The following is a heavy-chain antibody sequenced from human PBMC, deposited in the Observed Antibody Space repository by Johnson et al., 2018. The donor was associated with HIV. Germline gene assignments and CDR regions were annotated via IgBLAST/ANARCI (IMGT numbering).Heavy chain of an antibody. J-gene: IGHJ3*02. CDR2: LSSHGSYI. V-gene: IGHV3-30*03. D-gene: IGHD6-13*01. CDR1: GFTFSSYG. Sequence: QVQLVESGGGVDQPGRSLRLSCAASGFTFSSYGMHWVRQALGTGLEGVAFLSSHGSYIYFADSLQGRFTISRDNSKNTLYLQMNSLRTEDTAVYYCARGRSSSTTGFFDIWGQGTMVTVSS. CDR3: ARGRSSSTTGFFDI.